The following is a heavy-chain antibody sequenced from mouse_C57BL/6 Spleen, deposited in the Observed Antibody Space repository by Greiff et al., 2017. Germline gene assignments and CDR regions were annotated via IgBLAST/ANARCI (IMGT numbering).Heavy chain of an antibody. J-gene: IGHJ2*01. V-gene: IGHV1-59*01. D-gene: IGHD1-1*01. CDR2: IDPSDSYT. Sequence: VQLQQSGAELVRPGTSVKLSCKASGYTFTSYWMHWVKQRPGQGLEWIGVIDPSDSYTNYNQKFKGKATLTVDTSSSTAYMQLSSLTSEDSAVYYCAPYGSPYWGQGTTLTVSS. CDR3: APYGSPY. CDR1: GYTFTSYW.